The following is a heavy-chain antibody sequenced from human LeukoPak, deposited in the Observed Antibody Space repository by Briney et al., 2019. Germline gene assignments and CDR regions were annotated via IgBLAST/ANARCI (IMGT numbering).Heavy chain of an antibody. D-gene: IGHD2/OR15-2a*01. CDR1: GITFSDYY. V-gene: IGHV3-11*04. Sequence: GGSLRLSCAAPGITFSDYYMSWIRQAPGKGLEWVSHISDRGTTMYYADSVKGRFTISRDNAKNSLYLQMNSLRAEDTAIYYCATVWYRNFDSWGQGTLVTVSS. CDR3: ATVWYRNFDS. CDR2: ISDRGTTM. J-gene: IGHJ4*02.